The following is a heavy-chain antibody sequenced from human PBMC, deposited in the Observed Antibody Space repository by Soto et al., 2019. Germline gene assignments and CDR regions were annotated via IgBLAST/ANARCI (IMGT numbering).Heavy chain of an antibody. CDR3: ARGISTTRYYYYYGMDV. Sequence: ASVKVSCKASGYTLTSYYLHWVRQAPGQGPEWMGIINPSGGITKDAQKFQDRVTMTSDTSTSTVYMELSSLRSEDTAVYYCARGISTTRYYYYYGMDVWGQGTTVTVSS. V-gene: IGHV1-46*01. J-gene: IGHJ6*02. CDR1: GYTLTSYY. CDR2: INPSGGIT. D-gene: IGHD2-2*01.